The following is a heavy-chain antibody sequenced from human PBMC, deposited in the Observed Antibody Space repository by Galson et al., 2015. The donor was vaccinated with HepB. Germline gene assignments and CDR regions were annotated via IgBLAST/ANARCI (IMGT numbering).Heavy chain of an antibody. J-gene: IGHJ4*02. CDR2: IYSGGST. D-gene: IGHD5-24*01. Sequence: SLRLSCAASGFTVSSNYMSWVRQAPGKGLEWVSVIYSGGSTYYADSVKGRFTISRHNSKNTLYLQMNSRRAEDTAVYYCARAAQRWPYYFDYWGQGTLVTVSS. CDR1: GFTVSSNY. CDR3: ARAAQRWPYYFDY. V-gene: IGHV3-53*04.